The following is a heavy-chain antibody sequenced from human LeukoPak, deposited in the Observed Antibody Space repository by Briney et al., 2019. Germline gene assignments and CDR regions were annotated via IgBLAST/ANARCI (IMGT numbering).Heavy chain of an antibody. J-gene: IGHJ4*02. CDR2: ISYSGST. CDR1: GGSINSYY. Sequence: SETLSLTCTVSGGSINSYYWSWIRQPPGKGLEWIGYISYSGSTNYNPSLKSRVTISVDTSKNQFSLKLSSVTAADTAVYYCARDGCGSSSCLDYWGPGTLVTVSS. CDR3: ARDGCGSSSCLDY. V-gene: IGHV4-59*01. D-gene: IGHD6-6*01.